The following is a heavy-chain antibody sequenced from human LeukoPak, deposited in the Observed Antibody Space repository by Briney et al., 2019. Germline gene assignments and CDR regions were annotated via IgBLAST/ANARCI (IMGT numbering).Heavy chain of an antibody. V-gene: IGHV4-31*03. CDR2: IYYSGST. D-gene: IGHD2-2*01. J-gene: IGHJ4*02. CDR3: ASDLGSTTSF. Sequence: SETLSLICTVSGGSISSGGYYWSWISQHPGKGLEWIGYIYYSGSTYYNPSLKSRVTISVDTSKNQFSLKLSSVTAADTAVYYCASDLGSTTSFRGQGTLVTVSS. CDR1: GGSISSGGYY.